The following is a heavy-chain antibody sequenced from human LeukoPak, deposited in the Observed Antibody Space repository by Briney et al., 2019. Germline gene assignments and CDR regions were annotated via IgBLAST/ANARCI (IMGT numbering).Heavy chain of an antibody. J-gene: IGHJ4*02. D-gene: IGHD3-10*01. V-gene: IGHV4-61*02. CDR2: IYTSGST. CDR1: GGSISSGSYY. Sequence: SETLSLTCTVSGGSISSGSYYWSWIRQPAGKGLEWIGRIYTSGSTNYNPSLKSRVTISVDTSKNQFSLKLSSVTAADTAVYYCARDNFGYYYGSGTNYYFDYWGQGTLVTVSS. CDR3: ARDNFGYYYGSGTNYYFDY.